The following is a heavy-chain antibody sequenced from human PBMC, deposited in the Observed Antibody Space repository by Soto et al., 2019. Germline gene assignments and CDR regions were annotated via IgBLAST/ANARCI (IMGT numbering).Heavy chain of an antibody. J-gene: IGHJ4*02. V-gene: IGHV1-69*06. Sequence: QVQLVQSGAEVKKPGSSVKVSCKASGGTFSSYAISWVRQAPGQGLEWMGGFIPISGTTKYAQKFQGRVTISADKSTSTAYMELSSLRSEDTAVYFCATDGLSTLTTLGRVLDYWGQGTLVTVSS. D-gene: IGHD4-17*01. CDR1: GGTFSSYA. CDR2: FIPISGTT. CDR3: ATDGLSTLTTLGRVLDY.